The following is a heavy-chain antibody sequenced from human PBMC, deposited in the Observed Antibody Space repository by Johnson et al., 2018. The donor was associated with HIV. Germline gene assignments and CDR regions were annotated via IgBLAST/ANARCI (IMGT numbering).Heavy chain of an antibody. V-gene: IGHV3-20*04. CDR3: ARGGGYYDSNGYLFDAFDI. D-gene: IGHD3-22*01. Sequence: VQLVESGGGVVRPGGSLRLSCAASGFTFDDYGMGWVRQAPGKGLEWVSSINWNGGSTGYADSVKGRFTISRDNAKISLYLQMNSLRAEDTALYYCARGGGYYDSNGYLFDAFDIWGQGTMVTVSS. CDR2: INWNGGST. J-gene: IGHJ3*02. CDR1: GFTFDDYG.